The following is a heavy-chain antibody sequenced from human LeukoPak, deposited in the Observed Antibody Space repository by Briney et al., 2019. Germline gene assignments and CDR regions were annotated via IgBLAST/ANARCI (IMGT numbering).Heavy chain of an antibody. Sequence: PGGSLRLSCAASGFTFSNTRMSWVRQAPGKGPQWVSYISGNGGTTHYADSVEGRFTISRDNAKNSLYLQMSSLRAEDTAVYYCAKDPGRGSELYYFDYWGQGTLVTVSS. CDR2: ISGNGGTT. CDR1: GFTFSNTR. V-gene: IGHV3-48*04. CDR3: AKDPGRGSELYYFDY. J-gene: IGHJ4*02. D-gene: IGHD1-7*01.